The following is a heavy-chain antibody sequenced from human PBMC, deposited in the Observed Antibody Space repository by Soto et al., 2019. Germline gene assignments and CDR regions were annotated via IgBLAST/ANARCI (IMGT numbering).Heavy chain of an antibody. CDR3: ARAVGIGVTGLDL. D-gene: IGHD2-21*02. Sequence: QERLVQSGAELRRPGASVKISCRASGYNFTSSNVNWVRQASGQGPEWLGWMNAANGNAAFARDLQGRVTMTRDLSTATACLELGGLSSGDTAMYYCARAVGIGVTGLDLWGPGTFVPVS. CDR1: GYNFTSSN. CDR2: MNAANGNA. J-gene: IGHJ5*02. V-gene: IGHV1-8*01.